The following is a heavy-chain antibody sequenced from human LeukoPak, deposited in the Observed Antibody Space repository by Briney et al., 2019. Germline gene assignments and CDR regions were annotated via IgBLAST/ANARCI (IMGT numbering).Heavy chain of an antibody. J-gene: IGHJ3*02. CDR2: ISAYNGNT. Sequence: ASVKVSCKASGYTFTSYGISWVRQAPGQGLEWMGWISAYNGNTNYAQKFQGRVTMTEDTSTDTAYMELSSLRSEDTAVYYCATDAVVVPAAILDAFDIWGQGTMVTVSS. CDR1: GYTFTSYG. V-gene: IGHV1-18*01. CDR3: ATDAVVVPAAILDAFDI. D-gene: IGHD2-2*01.